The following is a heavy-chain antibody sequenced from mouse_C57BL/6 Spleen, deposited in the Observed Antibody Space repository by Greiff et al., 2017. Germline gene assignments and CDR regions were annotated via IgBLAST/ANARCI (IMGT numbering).Heavy chain of an antibody. D-gene: IGHD2-2*01. CDR3: ARGEVKSSYYYAMDY. J-gene: IGHJ4*01. V-gene: IGHV1-69*01. CDR1: GYTFTSYW. CDR2: IDPSDSYT. Sequence: VQLQQPGAELVMPGASVKLSCKASGYTFTSYWMHWVKQRPGQGLEWIGEIDPSDSYTNYNQKFKGKATLTVDKSSSTAYMQLSSLTSEDSAVYYCARGEVKSSYYYAMDYWGQGTSVTVSS.